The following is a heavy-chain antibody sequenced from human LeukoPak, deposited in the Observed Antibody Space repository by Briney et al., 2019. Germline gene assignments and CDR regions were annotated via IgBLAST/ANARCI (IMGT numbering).Heavy chain of an antibody. CDR2: ISSSSSSTI. D-gene: IGHD6-6*01. J-gene: IGHJ4*02. CDR1: GFTFSSYS. Sequence: GGSLRLSCAASGFTFSSYSMNWVRQAPGKGLEWVSYISSSSSSTIYYAASVKGRFTISRDNAKNSLYLQMNSLRDEDTAVYYCARAALAVQYYFDYWGQGTLVTVSS. CDR3: ARAALAVQYYFDY. V-gene: IGHV3-48*02.